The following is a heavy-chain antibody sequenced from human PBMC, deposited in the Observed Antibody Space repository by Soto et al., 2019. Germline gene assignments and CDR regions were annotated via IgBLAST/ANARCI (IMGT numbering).Heavy chain of an antibody. CDR2: IIPYYNTL. Sequence: QAQVVQSGAEVRKPGSSVKLSCKASEGTFNSYAIAWVRQAPGQGLEWVGGIIPYYNTLNYAQKFQDRVTITADDSTNTVYMDLSSLRSDDTAVYFCASGASRWYPYCFDSWAQGTLVTVSS. CDR3: ASGASRWYPYCFDS. J-gene: IGHJ4*02. V-gene: IGHV1-69*01. CDR1: EGTFNSYA. D-gene: IGHD6-13*01.